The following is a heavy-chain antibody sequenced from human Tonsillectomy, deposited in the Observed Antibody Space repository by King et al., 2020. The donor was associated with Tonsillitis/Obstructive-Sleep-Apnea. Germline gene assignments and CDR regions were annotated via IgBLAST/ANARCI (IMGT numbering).Heavy chain of an antibody. CDR2: ISSSSSYT. J-gene: IGHJ3*02. V-gene: IGHV3-11*05. CDR1: GFTFSDYY. CDR3: ARDALGYCSSTSCYSAFDI. Sequence: LVQSGGGLVKPGGSLRLSCAASGFTFSDYYMSWIRQAPGKGLEWVSYISSSSSYTNYADSVKGRFTISRDNAKNLLYLQMNSLRAEDTAVYYCARDALGYCSSTSCYSAFDIWGQGTMVTVSS. D-gene: IGHD2-2*02.